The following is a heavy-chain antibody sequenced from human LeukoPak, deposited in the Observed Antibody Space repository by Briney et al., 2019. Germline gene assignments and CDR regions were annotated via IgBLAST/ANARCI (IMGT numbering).Heavy chain of an antibody. V-gene: IGHV1-2*02. CDR2: INPNSGGT. CDR1: GYTFTGYY. Sequence: ASVKVSCKASGYTFTGYYMHWVRQAPGQGLEWMGWINPNSGGTNYAQKFQGRVTMTRDTSISTAYMELSSLRSDDTAVYYCARDERGGATGYYYYYGMDVWGQGTTVTVSS. CDR3: ARDERGGATGYYYYYGMDV. J-gene: IGHJ6*02. D-gene: IGHD1-26*01.